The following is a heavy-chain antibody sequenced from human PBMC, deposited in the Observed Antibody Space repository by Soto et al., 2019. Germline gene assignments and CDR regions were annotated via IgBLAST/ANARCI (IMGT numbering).Heavy chain of an antibody. V-gene: IGHV3-33*01. CDR1: GFTFSDYA. J-gene: IGHJ4*02. D-gene: IGHD4-17*01. CDR3: ARPALLVTTFDS. Sequence: QAQLVESGGGVVQPGRSLRLSCAASGFTFSDYAMHWVRQAPGKGLEWVAVIWHDGTKKYYADSGKGRFTISRGNSKNTLILQMTRLRAEDTAVYYGARPALLVTTFDSWGQGTLVTVSS. CDR2: IWHDGTKK.